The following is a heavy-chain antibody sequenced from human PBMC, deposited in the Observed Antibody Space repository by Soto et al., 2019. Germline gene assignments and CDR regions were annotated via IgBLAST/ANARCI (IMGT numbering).Heavy chain of an antibody. CDR2: FDPGDGET. CDR3: ILNFRFVFYGMDV. D-gene: IGHD3-10*01. J-gene: IGHJ6*02. Sequence: ASVKVSCKVSGYTLTELSMHWVRQAPGKGLEWMGGFDPGDGETIYAQKFQGRVTMTEDTSTDTAYMELSSLRSEDTAVYYCILNFRFVFYGMDVWGQGTTVTVSS. CDR1: GYTLTELS. V-gene: IGHV1-24*01.